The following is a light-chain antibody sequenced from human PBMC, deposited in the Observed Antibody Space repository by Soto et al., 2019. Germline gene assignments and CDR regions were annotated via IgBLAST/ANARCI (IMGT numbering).Light chain of an antibody. Sequence: DIPMTQSPSSLSAAVGDRVTITCRASQSTSRYLNWYQQKPGKAPKLLIYAAYNLQSGVPSRFSGSGSGTDFTLTISSLQPEDFATYYCQQSYSTPLTFGGGTKVEIK. CDR1: QSTSRY. V-gene: IGKV1-39*01. J-gene: IGKJ4*01. CDR3: QQSYSTPLT. CDR2: AAY.